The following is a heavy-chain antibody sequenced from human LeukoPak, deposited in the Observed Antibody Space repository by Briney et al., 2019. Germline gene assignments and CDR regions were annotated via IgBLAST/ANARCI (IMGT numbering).Heavy chain of an antibody. D-gene: IGHD6-6*01. CDR2: RSIYNGNT. CDR1: GYDFINYG. Sequence: ASVKVSCQASGYDFINYGISWVRQAPGQGLEWMGWRSIYNGNTDYKLQGRVTMTTDTSTSTAYMEVRSLRSDDTAVYYCARGGPFPSGSSSREYYLDYWGQGTLVTVSS. J-gene: IGHJ4*02. CDR3: ARGGPFPSGSSSREYYLDY. V-gene: IGHV1-18*01.